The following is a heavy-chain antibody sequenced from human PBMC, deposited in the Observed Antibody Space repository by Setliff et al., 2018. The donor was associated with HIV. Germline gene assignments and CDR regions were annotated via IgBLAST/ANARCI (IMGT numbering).Heavy chain of an antibody. CDR2: IYHSGST. J-gene: IGHJ4*01. CDR3: ARVGYHGSGRYSFDY. D-gene: IGHD3-10*01. CDR1: GGSISSSNW. V-gene: IGHV4-4*02. Sequence: SETLSLTCAVSGGSISSSNWWSWVRQPPGKGLEWIGEIYHSGSTNYNPSLKSRVTISVDKSKNQFSLKLSSVTAADTAVYYCARVGYHGSGRYSFDYWGQGTLVTVSS.